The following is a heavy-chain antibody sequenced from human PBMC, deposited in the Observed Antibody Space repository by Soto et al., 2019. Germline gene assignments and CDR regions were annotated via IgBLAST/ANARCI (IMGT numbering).Heavy chain of an antibody. D-gene: IGHD6-25*01. J-gene: IGHJ3*02. Sequence: EVQLVESGGGLVQPGRSLRLSCAASGFTFDDYAMHWVRQAPGKGLEWVSGISWNSVGICYADSVKGRFTISRDNAKNSLYLQMNSVRAEDTALYYCAKTHRPGYSSGWNDAFDSWGQGTMVTVST. CDR1: GFTFDDYA. V-gene: IGHV3-9*01. CDR3: AKTHRPGYSSGWNDAFDS. CDR2: ISWNSVGI.